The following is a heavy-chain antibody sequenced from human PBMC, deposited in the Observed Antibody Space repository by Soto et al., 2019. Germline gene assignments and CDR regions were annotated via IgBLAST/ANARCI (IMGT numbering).Heavy chain of an antibody. J-gene: IGHJ4*02. Sequence: PGGSLRLSCAASGFTFSSYAMSWVRQAPGKGLEWVSAISGSGGSTYYADSVKGRFTISRDNSENTLYLQMNSLRAEDTAVYYCAKGLSITGTTAAPHYWGQGTLVTVSS. D-gene: IGHD1-20*01. V-gene: IGHV3-23*01. CDR2: ISGSGGST. CDR1: GFTFSSYA. CDR3: AKGLSITGTTAAPHY.